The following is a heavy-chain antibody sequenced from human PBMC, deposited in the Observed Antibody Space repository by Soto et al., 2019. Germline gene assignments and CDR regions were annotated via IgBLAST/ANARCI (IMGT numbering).Heavy chain of an antibody. J-gene: IGHJ5*02. Sequence: GGSLRLSCAASGFTFYAYDMHWVRQAPGKGLEWVALISDDGSNKNYADSVKGRFTISRDGSKNTLYLQMNSLRTEDTAIYYCVREKGDGYNLMRWFHPWGQGALVTVSS. D-gene: IGHD5-12*01. V-gene: IGHV3-30-3*01. CDR2: ISDDGSNK. CDR3: VREKGDGYNLMRWFHP. CDR1: GFTFYAYD.